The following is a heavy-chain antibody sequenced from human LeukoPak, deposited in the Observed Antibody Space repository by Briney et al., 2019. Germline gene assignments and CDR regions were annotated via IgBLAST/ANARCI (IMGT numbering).Heavy chain of an antibody. CDR1: GGTFSSYA. CDR3: AREGDYYGSGANYYYGMDV. Sequence: SVKVSCKASGGTFSSYAISWVRQTPGQGLEWMGGIIPIFGTANYAQKFQGRVTITADESMSTAYMELSSLRSEDTAVYYCAREGDYYGSGANYYYGMDVWGKGTTVTVSS. CDR2: IIPIFGTA. D-gene: IGHD3-10*01. V-gene: IGHV1-69*01. J-gene: IGHJ6*04.